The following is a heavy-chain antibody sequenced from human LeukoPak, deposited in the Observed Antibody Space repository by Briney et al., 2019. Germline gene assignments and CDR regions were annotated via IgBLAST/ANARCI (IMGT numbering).Heavy chain of an antibody. CDR1: GGSISSGDYY. Sequence: SETLSLTCTVSGGSISSGDYYWGWIRQPPGKGLEWIGSIYYSGSTYYNPSLKSRVTISVDTSKNQFSLKLTSVTAADSAVYYCARFNLYGSGPLASHFDYWGQGTLVTVSS. J-gene: IGHJ4*02. CDR3: ARFNLYGSGPLASHFDY. V-gene: IGHV4-39*07. D-gene: IGHD3-10*01. CDR2: IYYSGST.